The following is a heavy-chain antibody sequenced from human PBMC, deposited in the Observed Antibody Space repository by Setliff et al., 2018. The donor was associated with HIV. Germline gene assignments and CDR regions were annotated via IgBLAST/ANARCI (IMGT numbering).Heavy chain of an antibody. CDR3: ARDHCGGDCYSLWYFDL. Sequence: ASVKVSCKVSGYALSELSMHWVRQAPGEGLEWMGGFDPEDGETIYAEKFQGRVTMTEDTATETAYMELSSLRSEDTAVYYCARDHCGGDCYSLWYFDLWGRGTLVTVSS. D-gene: IGHD2-21*02. V-gene: IGHV1-24*01. J-gene: IGHJ2*01. CDR1: GYALSELS. CDR2: FDPEDGET.